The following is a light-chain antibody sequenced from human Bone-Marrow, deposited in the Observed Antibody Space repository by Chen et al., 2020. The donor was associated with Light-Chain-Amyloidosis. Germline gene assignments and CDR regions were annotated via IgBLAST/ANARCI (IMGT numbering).Light chain of an antibody. V-gene: IGLV6-57*01. CDR3: QSYQGSSQGV. CDR2: EDD. Sequence: NFMLTQPHSVSESPGKTVLISCTRSSGSIATNYVQWYQQRTGVSPTTVIDEDDQRPPGVPDRCAGSVDRSSNSAYLTISGLNTEYEADYYCQSYQGSSQGVFGGGTKLTVL. J-gene: IGLJ3*02. CDR1: SGSIATNY.